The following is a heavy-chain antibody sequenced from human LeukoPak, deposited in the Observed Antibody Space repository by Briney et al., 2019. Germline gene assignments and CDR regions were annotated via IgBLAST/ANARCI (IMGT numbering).Heavy chain of an antibody. CDR2: ITSSSYI. J-gene: IGHJ4*02. CDR1: GFTFSSYG. CDR3: AREEGSTVPSNY. V-gene: IGHV3-21*01. D-gene: IGHD4-11*01. Sequence: GGSLRLSCAASGFTFSSYGMHWVRQAPGKGLEWVSSITSSSYIYYADSLKGRFTISRDNAKNSLYLQMNSLRAEDTAVYYCAREEGSTVPSNYWGQGTLVTVSS.